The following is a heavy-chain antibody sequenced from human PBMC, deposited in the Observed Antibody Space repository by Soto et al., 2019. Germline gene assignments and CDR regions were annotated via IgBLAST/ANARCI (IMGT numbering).Heavy chain of an antibody. CDR2: IYSGGST. CDR1: GFTVSSNY. D-gene: IGHD3-22*01. J-gene: IGHJ4*02. V-gene: IGHV3-53*04. CDR3: AGTYYYDSSGYYRFDY. Sequence: EVQLVESGGGLVQPGGSLRLSCAASGFTVSSNYMSWVRQAPGKGLEWVSVIYSGGSTYYADSVKGRFTICRHNSKNTLYLQMNSLRAEDTAVYYCAGTYYYDSSGYYRFDYWGQGTLVTVSS.